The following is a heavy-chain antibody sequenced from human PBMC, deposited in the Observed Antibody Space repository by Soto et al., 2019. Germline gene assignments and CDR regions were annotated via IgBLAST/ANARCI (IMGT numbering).Heavy chain of an antibody. V-gene: IGHV1-8*01. CDR1: GYTFTSYD. J-gene: IGHJ5*02. Sequence: QVQLVQSGAAEKKHGASVKVSCTASGYTFTSYDINWVRQATGQGLEGMGWMNPNSGNTGYAQKFQGRVTMTRNTSISTAYMELSSLTSDDTAVYYCAIERSAAGTEWFDPWGQGTRVNVSS. CDR3: AIERSAAGTEWFDP. D-gene: IGHD6-13*01. CDR2: MNPNSGNT.